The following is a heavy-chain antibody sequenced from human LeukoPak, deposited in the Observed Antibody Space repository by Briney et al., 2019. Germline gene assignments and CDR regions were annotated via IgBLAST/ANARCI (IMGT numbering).Heavy chain of an antibody. Sequence: GGSLRLSCAASGFTFSSYGMHWVRRAPGKGLEWVAVIWYDGSNKYYADSVKGRFTISRDNSKNTLYLQMSSLRAEDTAVYYCARVPHRGVATIINFDYWGQGTLVTVSS. V-gene: IGHV3-33*01. CDR1: GFTFSSYG. CDR2: IWYDGSNK. D-gene: IGHD5-12*01. J-gene: IGHJ4*02. CDR3: ARVPHRGVATIINFDY.